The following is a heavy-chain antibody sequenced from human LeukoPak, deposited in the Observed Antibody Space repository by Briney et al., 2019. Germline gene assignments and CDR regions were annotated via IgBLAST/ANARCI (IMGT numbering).Heavy chain of an antibody. CDR3: ARRKVSSSSWYQSPYYFDY. CDR1: GGSISSSNW. J-gene: IGHJ4*02. D-gene: IGHD6-13*01. V-gene: IGHV4-4*02. Sequence: PSGTLSLTCAVPGGSISSSNWWSWVRQPPGKGLEWIGEIYHSGSTNYNPSLKSRVTISVDKSKNQFSLKLSSVTAADTAVYYCARRKVSSSSWYQSPYYFDYWGQGTWSPSPQ. CDR2: IYHSGST.